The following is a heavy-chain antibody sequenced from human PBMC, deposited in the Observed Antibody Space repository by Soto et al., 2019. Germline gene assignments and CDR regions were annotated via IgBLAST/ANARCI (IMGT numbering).Heavy chain of an antibody. CDR3: ARDRVLVQGACIGYDMEA. CDR1: GFSFSDHS. V-gene: IGHV3-72*01. Sequence: EVQLVESGGGLVQPGGSLRLSCAASGFSFSDHSMDWVRQAPGKGLEWVGRIRNEAKSYTTEYAASVKGRFIISRDDSKNSLYLQMNSLKNEDTAVYYCARDRVLVQGACIGYDMEAWGQGTTVTVSS. J-gene: IGHJ6*03. CDR2: IRNEAKSYTT. D-gene: IGHD3-10*01.